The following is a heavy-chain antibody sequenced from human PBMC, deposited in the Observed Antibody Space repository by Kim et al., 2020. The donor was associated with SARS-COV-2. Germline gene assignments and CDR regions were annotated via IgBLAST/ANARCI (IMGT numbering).Heavy chain of an antibody. J-gene: IGHJ6*02. CDR3: AKDPKINYPGGMDV. D-gene: IGHD2-8*02. V-gene: IGHV3-23*01. Sequence: AHPVKGRFTISRDNSKNTLYLQMNSLRAEDTAVYYCAKDPKINYPGGMDVWGQGTTVTVSS.